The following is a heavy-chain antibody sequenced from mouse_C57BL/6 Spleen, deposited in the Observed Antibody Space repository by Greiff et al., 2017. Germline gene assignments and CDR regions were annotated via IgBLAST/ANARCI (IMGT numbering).Heavy chain of an antibody. CDR3: AKGGGTDWYFDV. J-gene: IGHJ1*03. CDR2: IWGDGST. Sequence: VKLVESGPGLVAPSQSLSITCTVSGFSLTSYGVSCVRQPPGKGLEWLGVIWGDGSTHYHSALISRLSISKDNSKGQVFLKLNSLQTDDTATYYCAKGGGTDWYFDVGGTGTTVTVSS. CDR1: GFSLTSYG. D-gene: IGHD1-1*02. V-gene: IGHV2-3*01.